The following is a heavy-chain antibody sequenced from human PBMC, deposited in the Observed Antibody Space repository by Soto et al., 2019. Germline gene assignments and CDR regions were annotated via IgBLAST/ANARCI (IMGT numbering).Heavy chain of an antibody. CDR2: IHSSSSTI. D-gene: IGHD4-4*01. V-gene: IGHV3-48*02. Sequence: EVQLVESGGGLVQPGGSLRLSCAASGFTFSSYSMSWVRQAPGKGLQWVSYIHSSSSTIKYADSVKGRFTISRDNAKNSLYLQMNSLRDEDTAMYYCAKITTSNYGPFDYWGQGTLVTVSS. CDR3: AKITTSNYGPFDY. J-gene: IGHJ4*02. CDR1: GFTFSSYS.